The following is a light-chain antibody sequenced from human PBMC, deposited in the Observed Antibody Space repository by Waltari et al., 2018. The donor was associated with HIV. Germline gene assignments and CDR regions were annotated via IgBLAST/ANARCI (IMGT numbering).Light chain of an antibody. Sequence: QSVLTQPPSASGTPGQRVTIPCSGTSPNIGSNYVYWYQQPPGTAPKLLIYRNNQRPSGVPDRFSGSKSGTSASLAISGLRSEDEADYYCAAWDDSLTVVYVFGTGTKVTVL. J-gene: IGLJ1*01. CDR3: AAWDDSLTVVYV. V-gene: IGLV1-47*01. CDR1: SPNIGSNY. CDR2: RNN.